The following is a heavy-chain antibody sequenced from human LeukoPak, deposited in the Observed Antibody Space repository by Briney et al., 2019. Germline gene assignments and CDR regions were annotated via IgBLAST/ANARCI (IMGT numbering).Heavy chain of an antibody. J-gene: IGHJ4*02. V-gene: IGHV4-39*01. CDR3: ARVQWGIAAAGTGFDY. Sequence: SETLSLTCTVSGGSISSSSYYWGWIRQPPGKGLEWIGSIYYSGSTYYNPSLKSRVTISVDTSKNQFSLKLSSVTAADTAVHYCARVQWGIAAAGTGFDYWGQGTLVTVSS. CDR2: IYYSGST. CDR1: GGSISSSSYY. D-gene: IGHD6-13*01.